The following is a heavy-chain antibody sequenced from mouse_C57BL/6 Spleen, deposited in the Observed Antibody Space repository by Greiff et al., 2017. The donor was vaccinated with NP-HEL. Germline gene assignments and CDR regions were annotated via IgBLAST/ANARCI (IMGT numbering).Heavy chain of an antibody. J-gene: IGHJ4*01. CDR3: TRSLLLRSLMDY. V-gene: IGHV1-15*01. CDR2: IDPETGGT. D-gene: IGHD1-1*01. CDR1: GYTFTDYE. Sequence: VQLQQSGAELVRPGASVTLSCKASGYTFTDYEMHWVKQTPVHGLEWIGAIDPETGGTAYNQKFKGKAILTADKSSSTAYMELRSLTSEDSAVYYCTRSLLLRSLMDYWGQGTSVTVSS.